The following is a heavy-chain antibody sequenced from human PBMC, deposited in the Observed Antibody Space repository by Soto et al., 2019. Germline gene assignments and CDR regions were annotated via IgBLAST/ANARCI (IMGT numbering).Heavy chain of an antibody. CDR2: ISSSGGST. D-gene: IGHD3-22*01. J-gene: IGHJ4*02. Sequence: EVQLLESGGDLIQPGGSLRLSCAASGFTFSSYAMSWVRQAPGEGLGWVSAISSSGGSTFYADSVKGRFTISRDNSRNTLYLQMNSLSAEDTAIYYCAKYQPMTQPRPYFDYWGQGTLVTVSS. V-gene: IGHV3-23*01. CDR1: GFTFSSYA. CDR3: AKYQPMTQPRPYFDY.